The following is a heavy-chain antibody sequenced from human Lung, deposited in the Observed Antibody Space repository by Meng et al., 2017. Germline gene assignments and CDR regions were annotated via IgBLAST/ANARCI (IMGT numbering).Heavy chain of an antibody. CDR3: ARVKYSSSWYLDF. CDR1: GGSISSSSYY. Sequence: LQLRECGPGLVQSSETLSLTCTVSGGSISSSSYYWGWIRQPPGKGLEWIGSISDGGNTYYNPSLQSRVSISVDTSKNQFSLKLRSVTAADTAVYYCARVKYSSSWYLDFWGQGALVTVSS. J-gene: IGHJ4*02. V-gene: IGHV4-39*07. CDR2: ISDGGNT. D-gene: IGHD6-13*01.